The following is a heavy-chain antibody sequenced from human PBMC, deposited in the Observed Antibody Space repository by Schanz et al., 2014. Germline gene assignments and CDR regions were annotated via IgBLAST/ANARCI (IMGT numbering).Heavy chain of an antibody. V-gene: IGHV3-23*01. CDR3: ARDAVTSVLTPGFYY. CDR1: GFTFFGSFA. CDR2: MSGSGSTA. J-gene: IGHJ4*02. Sequence: EVQLLESGGGLVQPGGSLRLSCVASGFTFFGSFAMSWVRQAPGKGLEWVSGMSGSGSTADYADSVKGRFTISRDNSNNTLYLQMKSLRAEDTAVYYCARDAVTSVLTPGFYYWGQGTLVTVSS. D-gene: IGHD4-17*01.